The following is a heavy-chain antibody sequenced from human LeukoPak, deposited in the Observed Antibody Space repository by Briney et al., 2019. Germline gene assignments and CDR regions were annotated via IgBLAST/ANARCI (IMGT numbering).Heavy chain of an antibody. CDR3: ASWVLLSGASGYSYGYDY. Sequence: GGSLRLFCAASGFTFSSYSMNWVRQAPGKGLEWVSSISSSSSYIYYADSVKGRFTISRDNAKNSLYLQMNSLRAEDTAVYYCASWVLLSGASGYSYGYDYWGQGTLVTVSS. CDR2: ISSSSSYI. D-gene: IGHD5-18*01. J-gene: IGHJ4*02. CDR1: GFTFSSYS. V-gene: IGHV3-21*01.